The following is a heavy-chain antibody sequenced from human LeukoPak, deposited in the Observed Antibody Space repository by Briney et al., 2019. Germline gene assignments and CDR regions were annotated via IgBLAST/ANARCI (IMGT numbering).Heavy chain of an antibody. CDR1: GFTFSSYA. CDR3: AKAGHTSGYFLDY. Sequence: GGSLRLSCAASGFTFSSYAMNWVRQTPGKGLEWVSGVRGSGGSTYYADSVQGRFTISRDNSNNTLFLQMNSPRAEDTAVYYCAKAGHTSGYFLDYWGQGALVTVSS. D-gene: IGHD3-22*01. CDR2: VRGSGGST. V-gene: IGHV3-23*01. J-gene: IGHJ4*02.